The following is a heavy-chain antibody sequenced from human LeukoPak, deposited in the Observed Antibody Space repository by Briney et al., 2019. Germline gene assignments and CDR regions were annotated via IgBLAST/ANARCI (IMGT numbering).Heavy chain of an antibody. CDR3: AKVGIGYDLKEGFDY. CDR1: GFPFDDYA. CDR2: ISWNSGSI. D-gene: IGHD5-12*01. Sequence: PGGSLRLSCAASGFPFDDYAMRWVRQAPGKGLEWVSGISWNSGSIGYADSVKGRFTISRDNAKNSLYLQMNSLRAEDTALYYCAKVGIGYDLKEGFDYWGQGTLVTVSS. J-gene: IGHJ4*02. V-gene: IGHV3-9*01.